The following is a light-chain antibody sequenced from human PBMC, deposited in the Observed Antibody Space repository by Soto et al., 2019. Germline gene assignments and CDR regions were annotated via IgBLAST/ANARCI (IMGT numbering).Light chain of an antibody. J-gene: IGLJ2*01. CDR3: SSYTSSNTVV. Sequence: QSALTQPASVSGSPGQSITISCTGTSSDVGGYNYVSWYQQHPGKAPKLMIYDVSNRPSGVSNRFSGSKSGNTASLTISGLQAEDEADYYCSSYTSSNTVVFGRGTKLTAL. CDR2: DVS. V-gene: IGLV2-14*01. CDR1: SSDVGGYNY.